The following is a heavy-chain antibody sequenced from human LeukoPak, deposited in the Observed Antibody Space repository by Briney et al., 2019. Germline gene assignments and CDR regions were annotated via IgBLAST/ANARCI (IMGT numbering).Heavy chain of an antibody. CDR1: GGSISSSSYY. V-gene: IGHV4-39*07. CDR2: IYYSGST. Sequence: PSETLSLTCTVSGGSISSSSYYWGWIRQPPGKGLEWIGSIYYSGSTYYNPSLKSRVTISVDTSKNQFSLKLSSVTAADTAVYYCARDRPLYDISSAEFRWFDPWGQGTLVTVSS. J-gene: IGHJ5*02. D-gene: IGHD3-9*01. CDR3: ARDRPLYDISSAEFRWFDP.